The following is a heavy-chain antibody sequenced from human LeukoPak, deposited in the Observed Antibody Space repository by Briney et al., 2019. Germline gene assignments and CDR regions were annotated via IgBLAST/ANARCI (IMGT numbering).Heavy chain of an antibody. J-gene: IGHJ4*02. CDR1: GFTFSSYA. Sequence: QPGGSLRLSCAASGFTFSSYAMHWVRQAPGKGLEWVAVISYDGSNKYYADSVKGRFTISRDNAKNSLYLQMNSLRAEDTAVYYCARGEESSVFDYWGQGTLVTVSS. V-gene: IGHV3-30-3*01. CDR2: ISYDGSNK. CDR3: ARGEESSVFDY.